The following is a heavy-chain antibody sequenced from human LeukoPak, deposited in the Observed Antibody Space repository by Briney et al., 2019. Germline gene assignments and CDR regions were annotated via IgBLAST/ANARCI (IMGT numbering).Heavy chain of an antibody. V-gene: IGHV4-59*08. D-gene: IGHD1-26*01. CDR2: IYYSGST. Sequence: PSETLSLTCTVSGGSISSYYWRWIRQPPGKGLEWIGYIYYSGSTNYNPSLKSRVTISVDTSKNQFSLKLSSVTAADTAVYYCARKWSANGGSYYGYYYYYGMDVWGQGTTVTVSS. CDR3: ARKWSANGGSYYGYYYYYGMDV. CDR1: GGSISSYY. J-gene: IGHJ6*02.